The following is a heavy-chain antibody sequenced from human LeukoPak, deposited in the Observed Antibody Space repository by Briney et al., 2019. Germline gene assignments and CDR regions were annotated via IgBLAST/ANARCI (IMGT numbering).Heavy chain of an antibody. CDR1: GFTVSSNY. J-gene: IGHJ4*02. V-gene: IGHV3-53*01. CDR2: IYCGRST. D-gene: IGHD3-16*01. Sequence: GGSLRLACAASGFTVSSNYMIRVRQAPGKGLAWVTVIYCGRSTYYADSVKGRLTISRDNSKNTLYLQMNSLRAEDTAGYYCASGGLRGYYFDYWDQGTLVTVFS. CDR3: ASGGLRGYYFDY.